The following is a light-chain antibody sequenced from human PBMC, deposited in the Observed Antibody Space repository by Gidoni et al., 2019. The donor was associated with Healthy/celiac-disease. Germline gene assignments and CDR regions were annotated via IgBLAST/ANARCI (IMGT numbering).Light chain of an antibody. CDR3: QVGDRSSWV. CDR1: NIGSKN. CDR2: RDS. J-gene: IGLJ3*02. V-gene: IGLV3-9*01. Sequence: SYELTQPLSVSVALGQTARITCGGNNIGSKNVHWYQQKPGQAPVLVIYRDSNRPSGIPERFYGSNSGNTATLTISRAEAGDEADYYCQVGDRSSWVFGGGTKLTV.